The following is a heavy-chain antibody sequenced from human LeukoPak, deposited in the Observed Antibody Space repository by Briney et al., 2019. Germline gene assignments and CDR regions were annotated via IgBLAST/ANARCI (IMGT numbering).Heavy chain of an antibody. Sequence: GGSLRLSCAASGFIVSSNYMSWVRHPPGNGLEWVSVIYSAGVTYYADSVRGRFTISRDNSKNTLYLQMHSLRAEDTAVYYCARFARGFYGSGSREKGDDGFDIWGQGTMVTVSS. CDR3: ARFARGFYGSGSREKGDDGFDI. CDR1: GFIVSSNY. V-gene: IGHV3-66*01. D-gene: IGHD3-10*01. J-gene: IGHJ3*02. CDR2: IYSAGVT.